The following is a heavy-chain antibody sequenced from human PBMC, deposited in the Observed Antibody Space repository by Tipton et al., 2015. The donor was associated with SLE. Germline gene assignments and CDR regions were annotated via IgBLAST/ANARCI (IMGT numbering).Heavy chain of an antibody. CDR3: ARGGFDY. V-gene: IGHV3-30-3*01. CDR1: GFTFSSYA. Sequence: QLVQSGGGVVQPGRSLRLSCAASGFTFSSYAMHWVRQAPGKGLEWVAVISYDGSNKYYADSVKGRFTISRDNSKNTLYLQMNSLRAEDTAVYYCARGGFDYWGQGTLVTVSS. D-gene: IGHD3-16*01. J-gene: IGHJ4*02. CDR2: ISYDGSNK.